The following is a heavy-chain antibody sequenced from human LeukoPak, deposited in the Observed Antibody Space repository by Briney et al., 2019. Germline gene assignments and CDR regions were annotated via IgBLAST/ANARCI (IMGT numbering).Heavy chain of an antibody. Sequence: GGSLRLSCAASGFTFSSYAMSWVRQAPGKGLEWVSAISGSGGSTYYADSVKGRFTISRDNPKNTLYLQMNSLRAEDTAVYYCAKDEWYYDFWSGLEWGQGTLVTVSS. J-gene: IGHJ4*02. V-gene: IGHV3-23*01. CDR2: ISGSGGST. CDR1: GFTFSSYA. CDR3: AKDEWYYDFWSGLE. D-gene: IGHD3-3*01.